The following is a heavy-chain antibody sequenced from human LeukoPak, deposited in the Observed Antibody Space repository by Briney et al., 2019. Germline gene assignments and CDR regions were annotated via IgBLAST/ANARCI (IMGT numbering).Heavy chain of an antibody. D-gene: IGHD2-2*02. J-gene: IGHJ5*02. V-gene: IGHV4-4*07. CDR3: ARFDVVVLAAIGWFDP. CDR2: IYTSGST. CDR1: GGSISSYY. Sequence: PSETLSLTCTVSGGSISSYYWSWIRQPAGKGLEWIGRIYTSGSTNYNPSLKSRVTMSVDTSKNQFSLKLSSVTAADTAVYYCARFDVVVLAAIGWFDPWGQGTLVTVSS.